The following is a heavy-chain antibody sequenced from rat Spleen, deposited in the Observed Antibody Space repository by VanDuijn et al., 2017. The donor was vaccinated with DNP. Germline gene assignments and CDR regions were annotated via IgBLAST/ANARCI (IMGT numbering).Heavy chain of an antibody. CDR1: GFTFSNHG. Sequence: EVQLVESGGGLVQPGRSLKLSCEASGFTFSNHGMAWVRQAPTKGLEWVASINTGGDITYYRDSVKGRFTISRDNAKNTQYLQMDSLRSEDTATYYCARHEDYSSYIYGFAYWGQGVMVPVSS. D-gene: IGHD1-2*01. CDR3: ARHEDYSSYIYGFAY. J-gene: IGHJ2*01. CDR2: INTGGDIT. V-gene: IGHV5S13*01.